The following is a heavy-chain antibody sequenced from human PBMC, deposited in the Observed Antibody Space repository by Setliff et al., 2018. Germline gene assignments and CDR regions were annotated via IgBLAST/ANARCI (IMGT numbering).Heavy chain of an antibody. CDR3: AKGGAGPKGSIGARREPRDNWLDP. CDR1: GFTFSNAW. V-gene: IGHV3-11*01. J-gene: IGHJ5*02. D-gene: IGHD6-6*01. Sequence: GGSLRLSCAASGFTFSNAWMTWVRQAPGKGLEWISYIHDSGNPTYYADSVKGRFSISRDNAKNSRYLQMNSLRAEDTAVYYCAKGGAGPKGSIGARREPRDNWLDPWGQGTLVTVSS. CDR2: IHDSGNPT.